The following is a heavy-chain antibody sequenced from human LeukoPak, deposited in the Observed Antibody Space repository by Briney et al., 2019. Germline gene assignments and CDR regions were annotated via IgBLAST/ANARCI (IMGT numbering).Heavy chain of an antibody. V-gene: IGHV4-34*01. D-gene: IGHD2-2*01. CDR2: INHSGST. J-gene: IGHJ5*02. CDR3: ARERLPAASTRSWFDP. CDR1: GGSFSGYY. Sequence: PSETLSLTCAVYGGSFSGYYWSWIRQPPGKGLEWIGEINHSGSTNYNPSLKSRVTISVDTSKNQFSLKLSSVTAADTAVHYCARERLPAASTRSWFDPWGQGTLVTVSS.